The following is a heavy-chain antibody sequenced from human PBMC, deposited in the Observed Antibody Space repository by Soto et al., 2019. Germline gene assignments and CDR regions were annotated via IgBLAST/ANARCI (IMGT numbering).Heavy chain of an antibody. J-gene: IGHJ3*02. CDR3: GREFPYGDVDI. CDR1: GYTFTSYF. V-gene: IGHV1-18*01. CDR2: ISAYNGNT. D-gene: IGHD4-17*01. Sequence: ASVKVSCNASGYTFTSYFISWVRQAPGQGLEWMGWISAYNGNTNYAQKLQGRVTMTTDTSTSTAYMELRSLRSDDTAVYYCGREFPYGDVDIWGQGTMVTVSS.